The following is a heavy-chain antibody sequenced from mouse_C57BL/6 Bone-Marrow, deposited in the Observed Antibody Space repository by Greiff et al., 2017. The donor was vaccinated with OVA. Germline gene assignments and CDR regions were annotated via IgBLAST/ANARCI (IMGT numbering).Heavy chain of an antibody. CDR2: IDPADGDT. CDR3: TTGDYDLYYFDY. D-gene: IGHD2-4*01. J-gene: IGHJ2*01. Sequence: VQLQQSGAELVRPGASVKLSCTASGFNIKDDYMHWVKQRHEQGLEWSGRIDPADGDTEYASKFQGKATITADTSSNTAYLQLSGLTSEDTAVYYCTTGDYDLYYFDYWGQGTTLTVSS. CDR1: GFNIKDDY. V-gene: IGHV14-4*01.